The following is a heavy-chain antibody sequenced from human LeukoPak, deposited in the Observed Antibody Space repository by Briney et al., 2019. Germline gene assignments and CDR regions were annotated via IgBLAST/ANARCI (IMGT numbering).Heavy chain of an antibody. V-gene: IGHV1-24*01. Sequence: GASVKVSCKVSGYTLTELSMHWVRQAPGKGLEWMGGFDPEDGETIYAQKFQGRVTMTRDTSISTAYMELSRLRSEDTAVYYCAAVGEDRSFDYWGQGTLVTVSS. J-gene: IGHJ4*02. CDR1: GYTLTELS. CDR3: AAVGEDRSFDY. D-gene: IGHD1-14*01. CDR2: FDPEDGET.